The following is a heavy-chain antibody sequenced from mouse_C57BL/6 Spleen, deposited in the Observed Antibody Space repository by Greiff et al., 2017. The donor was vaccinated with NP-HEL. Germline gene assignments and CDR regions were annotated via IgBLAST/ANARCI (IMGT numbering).Heavy chain of an antibody. V-gene: IGHV1-52*01. Sequence: QVQLQQSGAELVRPGSSVKLSCKASGYTFTSYWMHWVKQRPIQGLEWIGNIDPSDSETHYNQKFKDKATLTVDKSSSTAYMQLSSLTSEDSAVYYCAGGYYYGSSYDAMDYWGQGTSVTVSS. J-gene: IGHJ4*01. D-gene: IGHD1-1*01. CDR2: IDPSDSET. CDR3: AGGYYYGSSYDAMDY. CDR1: GYTFTSYW.